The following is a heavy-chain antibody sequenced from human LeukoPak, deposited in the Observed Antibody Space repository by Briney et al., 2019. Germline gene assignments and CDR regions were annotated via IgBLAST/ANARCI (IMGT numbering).Heavy chain of an antibody. V-gene: IGHV3-48*01. Sequence: GGSLRLSCAASGFTYSSYSMNWVRRAPGKGLEWVSYISSSSSSTIYYADSVKGRFTISRDNAKNSLYLQMNSLRAEDTAVYYCARDMVRGVLPYYYYYGMDVWGQGTTVTVSS. CDR2: ISSSSSSTI. D-gene: IGHD3-10*01. J-gene: IGHJ6*02. CDR1: GFTYSSYS. CDR3: ARDMVRGVLPYYYYYGMDV.